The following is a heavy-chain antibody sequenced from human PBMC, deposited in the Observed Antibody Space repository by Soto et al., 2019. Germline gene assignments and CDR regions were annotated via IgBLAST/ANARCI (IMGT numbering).Heavy chain of an antibody. Sequence: QLQLQESGPGLVKPSETLSLTCTVSGGSISSSSYYWGWIRQPPGKGLEWIGRIYYRGSTYYNPSLKSRVTISVDTSKNQFSLKLSSVTAADTAVYYCARHAGYSSGWYWGWYFDLWGRVTLVTVAS. CDR1: GGSISSSSYY. CDR2: IYYRGST. CDR3: ARHAGYSSGWYWGWYFDL. V-gene: IGHV4-39*01. J-gene: IGHJ2*01. D-gene: IGHD6-19*01.